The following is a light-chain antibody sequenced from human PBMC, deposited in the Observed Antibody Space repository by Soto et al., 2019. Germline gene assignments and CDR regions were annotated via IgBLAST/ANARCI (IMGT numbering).Light chain of an antibody. Sequence: EIVLTQSPGTLSLSPGERATISCRASQSITRDLAWYQPKRGQAPRVLIHGASNRAAGIPARFSGSGSGTDFTLTISRLEPEDFAVYYCQQYGSSPLTFGGGTKVDI. CDR1: QSITRD. V-gene: IGKV3-20*01. J-gene: IGKJ4*01. CDR2: GAS. CDR3: QQYGSSPLT.